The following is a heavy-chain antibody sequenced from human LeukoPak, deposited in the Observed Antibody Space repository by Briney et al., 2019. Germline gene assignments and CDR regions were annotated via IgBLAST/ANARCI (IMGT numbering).Heavy chain of an antibody. CDR1: GFTFSGSA. D-gene: IGHD3-22*01. J-gene: IGHJ4*02. CDR3: TRRPDYYDSSGYEN. CDR2: IRSKANSYAT. Sequence: GGSLRLSCAASGFTFSGSAMHWVRQASGKGLEWVGRIRSKANSYATAYAASVKDRFTISRDDSKNTAYLQMNSLKTEDTAVYYCTRRPDYYDSSGYENWGQGTLVTVSS. V-gene: IGHV3-73*01.